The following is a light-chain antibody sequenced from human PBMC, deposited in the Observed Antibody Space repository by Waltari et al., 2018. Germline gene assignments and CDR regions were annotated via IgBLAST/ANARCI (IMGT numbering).Light chain of an antibody. CDR1: ASDVGGFAF. J-gene: IGLJ2*01. Sequence: QSALTQPASVSGSPGQSITVPCTGTASDVGGFAFVSWYQQHPGKVPKLILFQVDNRPSDVSRRFSGSKSGNTASLIISGLQPEDEAQYYCASFASDNTVLFGGGT. CDR2: QVD. V-gene: IGLV2-14*01. CDR3: ASFASDNTVL.